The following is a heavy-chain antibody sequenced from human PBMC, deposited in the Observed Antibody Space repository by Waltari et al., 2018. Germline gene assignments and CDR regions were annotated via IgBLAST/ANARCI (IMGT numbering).Heavy chain of an antibody. CDR2: IYYSGST. D-gene: IGHD2-8*02. Sequence: QLQLQESGPGLVKPSETLSPTCPVSGGSISSSSYHWGWTRQPPGKGLEWIGSIYYSGSTYYNPSLKSRVTISVDTSKNQFSLKLSSVTAADTAVYYCASGGGGVCYSCVDYWGQGTLVTVSS. CDR3: ASGGGGVCYSCVDY. V-gene: IGHV4-39*01. CDR1: GGSISSSSYH. J-gene: IGHJ4*02.